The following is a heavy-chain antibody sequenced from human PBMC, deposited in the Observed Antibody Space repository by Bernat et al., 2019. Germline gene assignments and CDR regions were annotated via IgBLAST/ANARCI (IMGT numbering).Heavy chain of an antibody. CDR2: IKQDGSEK. Sequence: EVQLVESGGGLVQPGGSLRLSCAASGFTFSNYWMNWVRQAPGKGLEWVANIKQDGSEKYYVDSVKGRFTISRDNAKNSLYLQMNSLRAEDTAVYYCARDLDPIIVGTIDYWGQGTLVTVSS. CDR3: ARDLDPIIVGTIDY. CDR1: GFTFSNYW. V-gene: IGHV3-7*01. J-gene: IGHJ4*02. D-gene: IGHD1-26*01.